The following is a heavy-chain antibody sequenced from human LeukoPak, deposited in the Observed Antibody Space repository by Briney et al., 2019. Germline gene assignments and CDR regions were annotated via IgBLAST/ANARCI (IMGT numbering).Heavy chain of an antibody. V-gene: IGHV3-53*01. Sequence: PGGSLRLSCAASGFTVSTNYMSWVRQAPGKGLEWVSVIYSDGRTYYADSVKGRFTISRDNSKNMLYLQMSSLRADDTAVYYCAKDFGSGSGTYYYFDYWGRGTLVTVSS. J-gene: IGHJ4*02. D-gene: IGHD3-10*01. CDR2: IYSDGRT. CDR1: GFTVSTNY. CDR3: AKDFGSGSGTYYYFDY.